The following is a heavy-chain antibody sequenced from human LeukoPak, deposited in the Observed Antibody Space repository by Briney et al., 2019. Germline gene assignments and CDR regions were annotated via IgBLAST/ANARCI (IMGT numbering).Heavy chain of an antibody. J-gene: IGHJ4*02. D-gene: IGHD3-9*01. V-gene: IGHV3-13*01. Sequence: PGGSLRLSCAASGFTFSSYDMHWVRQATGKGLEWVSAIGNAGDTYYPGSVKGRFTISRENAKNSLYLQMNSLRAGDTAVYYCARVPKVVLRYFDWLLYPFDYWGQGTLVTVSS. CDR2: IGNAGDT. CDR3: ARVPKVVLRYFDWLLYPFDY. CDR1: GFTFSSYD.